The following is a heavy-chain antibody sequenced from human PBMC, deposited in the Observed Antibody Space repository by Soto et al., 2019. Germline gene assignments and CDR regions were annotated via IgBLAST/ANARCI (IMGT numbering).Heavy chain of an antibody. D-gene: IGHD1-26*01. J-gene: IGHJ3*02. CDR1: GYMSTSYD. CDR3: TRSRNNVATQEI. Sequence: ASVKLSCKASGYMSTSYDRNWLRQASKQGLEWMGWTNPNTGDTGYAQKFQGRVTMTMDASISTAYLEVSSLRSEDTAVYYRTRSRNNVATQEIWGQGTMVTVSS. CDR2: TNPNTGDT. V-gene: IGHV1-8*01.